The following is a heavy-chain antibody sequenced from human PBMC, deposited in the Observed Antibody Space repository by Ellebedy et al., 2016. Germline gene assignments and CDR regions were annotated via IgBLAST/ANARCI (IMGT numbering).Heavy chain of an antibody. Sequence: GGSLRLSXAVSGFTLSDYYMSWIRQSPGKGLEWAASISDGGTIVYYTDSVKGRFTISRDNGRDSLYLHMKNLRADDTAVYYCARARIDSQDYYYGMDVWGQGTTVIVSS. CDR3: ARARIDSQDYYYGMDV. CDR2: ISDGGTIV. J-gene: IGHJ6*02. V-gene: IGHV3-11*01. CDR1: GFTLSDYY. D-gene: IGHD2/OR15-2a*01.